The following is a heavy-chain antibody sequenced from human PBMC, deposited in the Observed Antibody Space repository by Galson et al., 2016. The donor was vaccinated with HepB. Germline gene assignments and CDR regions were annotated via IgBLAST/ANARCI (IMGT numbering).Heavy chain of an antibody. D-gene: IGHD3-16*02. Sequence: SLRLSCAASGFSFSTYAMHWVRQAPGKGLEWVANIKQDGSEKYYVDSVKGRFTISRDNAKNSLYLQMNSLRAEDTAVYYCARGMGVVLRVIADLFDYWGQGTLVTVSS. CDR1: GFSFSTYA. V-gene: IGHV3-7*03. J-gene: IGHJ4*02. CDR2: IKQDGSEK. CDR3: ARGMGVVLRVIADLFDY.